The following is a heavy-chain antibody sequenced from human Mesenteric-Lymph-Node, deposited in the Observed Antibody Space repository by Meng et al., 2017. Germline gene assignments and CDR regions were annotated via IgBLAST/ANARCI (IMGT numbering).Heavy chain of an antibody. J-gene: IGHJ4*02. CDR3: ARIDGIVGAKF. Sequence: QVRLVQSGSEVKNPGASVKVSCKASGYTFTSYDIHWVRQATGQGLEWMGWMNVNSGNTRYAQKFQGRVTMTRDISKSTAYMDLTNLRSDDTAVYYCARIDGIVGAKFWGQGTLVTVSS. D-gene: IGHD1-26*01. CDR2: MNVNSGNT. V-gene: IGHV1-8*01. CDR1: GYTFTSYD.